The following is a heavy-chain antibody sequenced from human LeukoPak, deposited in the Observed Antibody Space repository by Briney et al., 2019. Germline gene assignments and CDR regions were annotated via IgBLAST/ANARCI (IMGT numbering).Heavy chain of an antibody. CDR3: ARDLPGVVYGSGSYYEN. Sequence: ASVKVSCKASGYTFTSYGISWVRQAPGQGLEWMGWISAYNGNTNYAQKLQGRVTMTTDTSTSTAYMELRSLRSDDTAVYYCARDLPGVVYGSGSYYENWGQGTLVTVSS. CDR1: GYTFTSYG. CDR2: ISAYNGNT. D-gene: IGHD3-10*01. V-gene: IGHV1-18*01. J-gene: IGHJ4*02.